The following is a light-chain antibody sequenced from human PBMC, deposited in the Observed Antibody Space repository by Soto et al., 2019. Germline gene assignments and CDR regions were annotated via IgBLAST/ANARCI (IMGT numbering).Light chain of an antibody. Sequence: DIQMTQSPSTLSASVGDRVTITCRASQSISSWLAWYQQKPGKAPKLLIYKASSLESGVPSRFSGSGSGTEFTLTISSLQPDDFSTYYCQKYDSYPWTFGQGTNVEIK. CDR2: KAS. CDR3: QKYDSYPWT. CDR1: QSISSW. J-gene: IGKJ1*01. V-gene: IGKV1-5*03.